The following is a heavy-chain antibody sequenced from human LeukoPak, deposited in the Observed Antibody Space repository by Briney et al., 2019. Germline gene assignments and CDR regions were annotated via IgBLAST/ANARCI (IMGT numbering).Heavy chain of an antibody. J-gene: IGHJ4*02. V-gene: IGHV3-9*01. Sequence: PGGSLRLSCVASGISFDDHAMHWLRQAPGEGLEWVSGINWSGGTIVYTDSVKGRFTISRDNAKSSLYLQMNTLRGEDTAFYYCAAGQTPELFGSGSSFHFWGQGTLVTVSS. CDR2: INWSGGTI. D-gene: IGHD3-10*01. CDR1: GISFDDHA. CDR3: AAGQTPELFGSGSSFHF.